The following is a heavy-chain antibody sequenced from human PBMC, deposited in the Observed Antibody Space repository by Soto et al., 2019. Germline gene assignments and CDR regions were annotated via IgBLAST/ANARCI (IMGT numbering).Heavy chain of an antibody. CDR1: GYTHAELP. J-gene: IGHJ6*02. CDR2: FDPEDGET. D-gene: IGHD2-15*01. V-gene: IGHV1-24*01. CDR3: ATSVVEYGIGG. Sequence: VLGYTHAELPMYWVRQAHGKGLEWMGGFDPEDGETIYAQKFQGRVTMTEDTSTDTAYMELSSLRSEFTALYNCATSVVEYGIGGWGQGTSGSVSS.